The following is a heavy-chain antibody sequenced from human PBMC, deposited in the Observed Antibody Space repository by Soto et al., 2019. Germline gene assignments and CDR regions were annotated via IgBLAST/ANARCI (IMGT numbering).Heavy chain of an antibody. Sequence: SETLSLTCTVSGGSISSYYWSWIRQPAGKGLEWIGRIYTSGSTNYNPSLKSRVSMSVDTSKNQFSLKLSSVTAADTAVYYCARDKSVDGENYYYGMDVWGQGTTVTVSS. CDR1: GGSISSYY. V-gene: IGHV4-4*07. D-gene: IGHD3-10*01. J-gene: IGHJ6*02. CDR2: IYTSGST. CDR3: ARDKSVDGENYYYGMDV.